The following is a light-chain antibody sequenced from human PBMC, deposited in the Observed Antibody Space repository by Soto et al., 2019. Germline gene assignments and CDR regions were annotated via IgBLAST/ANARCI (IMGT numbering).Light chain of an antibody. Sequence: QSALTQPASVSGSPGQSITISCTGTSSDVGGYNYVSWYQQHPGKAPKLMIYEVSNRPSGVSNRFSGSKSGNTASLTISGLKAEDEADYYCSSYTSSSPLVFGGGHKLNVL. CDR3: SSYTSSSPLV. CDR1: SSDVGGYNY. J-gene: IGLJ2*01. V-gene: IGLV2-14*01. CDR2: EVS.